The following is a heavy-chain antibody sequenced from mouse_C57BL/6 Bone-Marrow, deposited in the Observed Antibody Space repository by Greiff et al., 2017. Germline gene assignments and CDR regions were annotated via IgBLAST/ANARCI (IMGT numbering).Heavy chain of an antibody. CDR1: GYTFTDYY. CDR3: ARSVNYYDYGYYAMDY. J-gene: IGHJ4*01. CDR2: INPNNGGT. D-gene: IGHD2-4*01. Sequence: EVQLQQSGPELVKPGASVKISCKASGYTFTDYYMNWVKQSHGKSLEWIGDINPNNGGTSYNQKFKGKATLTVDKSSSTAYMELRSLTSEDSAVYYCARSVNYYDYGYYAMDYWGQGTSVTVSS. V-gene: IGHV1-26*01.